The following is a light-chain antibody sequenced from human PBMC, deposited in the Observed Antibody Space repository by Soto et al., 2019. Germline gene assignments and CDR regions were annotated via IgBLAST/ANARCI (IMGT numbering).Light chain of an antibody. CDR2: EVS. J-gene: IGLJ2*01. CDR3: SSYTSGTTVV. CDR1: SSDVGVYNY. V-gene: IGLV2-14*01. Sequence: QSVLTQPASVSGSPGQSITISCTGTSSDVGVYNYVSWYQQHPGRAPKLMIYEVSNRPSRVSNRFSGSKSGNTASLTISGLHAEDEADYYCSSYTSGTTVVFGGGTKLTVL.